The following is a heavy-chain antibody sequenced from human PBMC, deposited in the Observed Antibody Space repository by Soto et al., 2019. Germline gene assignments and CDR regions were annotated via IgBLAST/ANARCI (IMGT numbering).Heavy chain of an antibody. D-gene: IGHD7-27*01. CDR3: VRDGPNWGKDFDF. J-gene: IGHJ4*02. V-gene: IGHV3-33*01. CDR1: ELAFSSWG. CDR2: IWHDGSNE. Sequence: QLVESGGGVVQPGRSLRLSCVASELAFSSWGMHWVRQAPGKGLEWVASIWHDGSNEHYADSVKGRFAISRDNSKRTMYLPMNSLRVDDTAIYYCVRDGPNWGKDFDFWGQGTLVTVSS.